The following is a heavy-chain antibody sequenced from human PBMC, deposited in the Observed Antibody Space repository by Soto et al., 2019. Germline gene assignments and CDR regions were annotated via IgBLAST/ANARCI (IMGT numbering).Heavy chain of an antibody. CDR1: GYSFTNSA. CDR3: AIPPLGWYYYGMDV. Sequence: ASVKVSCKASGYSFTNSAIHWLRQAPGQRLEWMGWINAGSGSAKYSQKFQGRVTITRDTSASTAYMELSSLRSEDTAVYYCAIPPLGWYYYGMDVWGQGTTVTVSS. J-gene: IGHJ6*02. D-gene: IGHD6-19*01. V-gene: IGHV1-3*01. CDR2: INAGSGSA.